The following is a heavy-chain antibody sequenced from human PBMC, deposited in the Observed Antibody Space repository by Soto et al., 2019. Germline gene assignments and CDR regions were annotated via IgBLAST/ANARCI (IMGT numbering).Heavy chain of an antibody. Sequence: GGSLRLSCAASGFTFSTSAMSWVRQAPGKGLEWVSYISSSSSTIFYTDSVKGRFTVSRDNAKNSLYLQMNSLRAEDTAFYYCARPTYYYDSSGPPAYWGQGTLVTVSS. CDR1: GFTFSTSA. CDR2: ISSSSSTI. J-gene: IGHJ4*02. CDR3: ARPTYYYDSSGPPAY. D-gene: IGHD3-22*01. V-gene: IGHV3-48*01.